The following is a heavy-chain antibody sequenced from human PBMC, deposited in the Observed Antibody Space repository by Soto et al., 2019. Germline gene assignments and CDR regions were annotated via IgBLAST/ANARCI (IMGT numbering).Heavy chain of an antibody. J-gene: IGHJ6*02. V-gene: IGHV3-48*01. CDR3: ASGDGNGGWYGVATYYGMDV. D-gene: IGHD6-19*01. Sequence: PGGSLRLSCAASGFTFRNYGMNWVRQAPGKGLEWVSYIGIGSSTKYYADSVKGRFTISRDNAKNSLYLQMNSLRAEDTAVYYCASGDGNGGWYGVATYYGMDVWGQGTTVTVSS. CDR2: IGIGSSTK. CDR1: GFTFRNYG.